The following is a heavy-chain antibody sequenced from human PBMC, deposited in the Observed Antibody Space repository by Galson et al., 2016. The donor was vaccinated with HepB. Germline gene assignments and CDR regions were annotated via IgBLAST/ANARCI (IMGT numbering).Heavy chain of an antibody. D-gene: IGHD3-16*01. Sequence: SLRLSCAASGFTFRSYAMSWVRQAPGKGLEWVSTMTDSGGSTYYADSVKGRFTISRDNSKNTLFLQMDSLRAEDTAVYYCAKSLPIETYFDVWGTHQFRGADWYFDLWGRGTLVTVSS. CDR1: GFTFRSYA. CDR2: MTDSGGST. J-gene: IGHJ2*01. CDR3: AKSLPIETYFDVWGTHQFRGADWYFDL. V-gene: IGHV3-23*01.